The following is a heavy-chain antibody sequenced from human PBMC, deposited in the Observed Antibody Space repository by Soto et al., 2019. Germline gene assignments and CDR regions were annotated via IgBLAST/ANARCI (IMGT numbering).Heavy chain of an antibody. D-gene: IGHD1-1*01. CDR1: GGSFSGWH. CDR2: ASHTGGT. Sequence: QVQVQQWGAGLLKFSETLSLTCAVNGGSFSGWHWNWIRQPPGKGLEWIGEASHTGGTTYNPSLESRVTISVDRSRNQLSLKLTSVSAADTAVYDCARCRNLAVWGPGTTVIVSS. CDR3: ARCRNLAV. J-gene: IGHJ6*02. V-gene: IGHV4-34*01.